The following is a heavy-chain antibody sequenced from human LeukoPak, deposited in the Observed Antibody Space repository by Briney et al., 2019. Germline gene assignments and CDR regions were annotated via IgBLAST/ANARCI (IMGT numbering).Heavy chain of an antibody. Sequence: GGSLRLSCAASGFIFRSYSMNWVRQAPGKGLEWVAFITSSSDTISYADSVKGRFTISRDNAKNSLYLQMDGLRAEDTAVYYCARYDYGDYEDHFYYMDVWGKGTAVSVSS. D-gene: IGHD4-17*01. CDR3: ARYDYGDYEDHFYYMDV. V-gene: IGHV3-48*01. J-gene: IGHJ6*03. CDR1: GFIFRSYS. CDR2: ITSSSDTI.